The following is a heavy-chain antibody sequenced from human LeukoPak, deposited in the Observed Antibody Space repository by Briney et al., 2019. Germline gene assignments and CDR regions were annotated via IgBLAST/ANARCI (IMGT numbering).Heavy chain of an antibody. CDR1: GFTFSNYA. J-gene: IGHJ4*02. CDR3: AKGGGDYYDSSGSPWY. CDR2: ISGGGGNT. V-gene: IGHV3-23*01. D-gene: IGHD3-22*01. Sequence: GGSLRLSCAASGFTFSNYAMSWVRQAPGKGLEWVSAISGGGGNTYYADSVKGRFTISRDKSKNTLYLQMNSLRAEDTAVYYCAKGGGDYYDSSGSPWYWGQGTLVTVSS.